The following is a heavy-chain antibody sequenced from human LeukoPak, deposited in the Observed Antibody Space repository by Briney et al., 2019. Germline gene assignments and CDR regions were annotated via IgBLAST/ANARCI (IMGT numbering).Heavy chain of an antibody. V-gene: IGHV4-39*07. J-gene: IGHJ5*02. D-gene: IGHD3-16*02. CDR3: ARGDLSYWFDA. Sequence: SETLSLTCTVSGSSISSSYSYWGWIRQPPGKGLEWIGNIYYSGSTYYSPSLTSRVTISVDTSKNQFFLKLSSVTAADTAVYYCARGDLSYWFDAWGQGALVTVSS. CDR1: GSSISSSYSY. CDR2: IYYSGST.